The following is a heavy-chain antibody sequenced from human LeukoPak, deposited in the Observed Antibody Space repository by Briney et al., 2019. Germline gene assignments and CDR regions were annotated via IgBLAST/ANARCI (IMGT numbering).Heavy chain of an antibody. Sequence: GGSLRLSCAASGFTFSTYSMNWVRQAPGKGLEWVSYISGSRTIYYADSVKGRFTISRDNAKNSLYLQMNSLRAEDTAVYYCARHKSYGSRDYWGQGTLVTVSS. V-gene: IGHV3-48*01. D-gene: IGHD3-10*01. CDR3: ARHKSYGSRDY. CDR2: ISGSRTI. CDR1: GFTFSTYS. J-gene: IGHJ4*02.